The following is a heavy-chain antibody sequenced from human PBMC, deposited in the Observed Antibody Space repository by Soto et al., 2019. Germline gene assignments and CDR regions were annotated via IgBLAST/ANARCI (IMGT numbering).Heavy chain of an antibody. CDR1: GFTFSSNS. D-gene: IGHD3-10*01. V-gene: IGHV3-48*02. Sequence: EVQLVESGGGLVQPGGSLRLSCAASGFTFSSNSMNWVRQAPGKGLEWLSYISSSGSTIHDADSVKGRFTISRDNAKNSLYLQMTSLRDDDTAVYYCARDGGGPDAFDIWGQGTMVIVSS. CDR3: ARDGGGPDAFDI. J-gene: IGHJ3*02. CDR2: ISSSGSTI.